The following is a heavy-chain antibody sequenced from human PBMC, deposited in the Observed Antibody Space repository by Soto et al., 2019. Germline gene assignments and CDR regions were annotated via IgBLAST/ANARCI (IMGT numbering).Heavy chain of an antibody. J-gene: IGHJ4*02. V-gene: IGHV3-15*01. CDR2: IKSETDGGTT. D-gene: IGHD6-13*01. CDR1: GFTFSNAW. Sequence: VQLKESGGGLIKPGGSLRLSCAASGFTFSNAWMTWVRQAPGKGLEWVGRIKSETDGGTTDFAAPVKGRFTLSRDDSRSTLYLQMNNLQIEDTAVYYCTTISWNYADFWGQGTLVTVSS. CDR3: TTISWNYADF.